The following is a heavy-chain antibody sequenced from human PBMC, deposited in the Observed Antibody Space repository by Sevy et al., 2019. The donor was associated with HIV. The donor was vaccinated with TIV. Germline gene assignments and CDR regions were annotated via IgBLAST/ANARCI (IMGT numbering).Heavy chain of an antibody. CDR1: GFTFSSYA. Sequence: GSLRLSCVASGFTFSSYAVSWVRQAPGKGLEWVTLILKDGAIKYYADSVKGRFTISRDNSENTLYLQMNSLRPEDTAVYYCARALYSDVWYYYDYWGQGTLVTVSS. J-gene: IGHJ4*02. D-gene: IGHD6-19*01. V-gene: IGHV3-30-3*01. CDR3: ARALYSDVWYYYDY. CDR2: ILKDGAIK.